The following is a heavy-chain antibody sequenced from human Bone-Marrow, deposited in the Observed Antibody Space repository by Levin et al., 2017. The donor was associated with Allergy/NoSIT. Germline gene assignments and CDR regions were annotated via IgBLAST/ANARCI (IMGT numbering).Heavy chain of an antibody. D-gene: IGHD2-21*01. CDR3: ARGEGLWNY. V-gene: IGHV4-59*01. J-gene: IGHJ4*02. CDR2: IYYSGST. CDR1: GGSISSYY. Sequence: PSETLSLTCTVSGGSISSYYWSWIRQPPGKGLEWIGYIYYSGSTNYNPSLKSRVTISVDTSKNQFSLKLSSVTAADPAVYYCARGEGLWNYWGQGTLVTVSS.